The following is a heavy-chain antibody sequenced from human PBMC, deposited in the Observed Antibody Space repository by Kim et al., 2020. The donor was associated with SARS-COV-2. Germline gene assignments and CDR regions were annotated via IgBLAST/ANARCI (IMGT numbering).Heavy chain of an antibody. V-gene: IGHV1-18*01. CDR1: GYTFISYG. CDR3: ARGTNLAFDI. Sequence: ASVKVSCKASGYTFISYGISWVRQAPGQGLEWMGWISAYNGNTNYAHKLQGRVTMNTDTSTSTAYMELRSLRSDDTAVYFCARGTNLAFDIWGQGTMVTVSS. J-gene: IGHJ3*02. CDR2: ISAYNGNT.